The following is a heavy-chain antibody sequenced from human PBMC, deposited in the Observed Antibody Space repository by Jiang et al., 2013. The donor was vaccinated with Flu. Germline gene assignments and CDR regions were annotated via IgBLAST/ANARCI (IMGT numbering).Heavy chain of an antibody. CDR1: DGSIGSSSYY. Sequence: LLKPSETLSLTCTVSDGSIGSSSYYWGWIRQPPGKGLEWIGSMSYSGSAYYNPSLKSRVTISVDTSKNQFSLKLSSVTAADTAVYYCARSIAARHYYYYYGMDVWGQGTTVTVSS. J-gene: IGHJ6*02. CDR2: MSYSGSA. CDR3: ARSIAARHYYYYYGMDV. V-gene: IGHV4-39*07. D-gene: IGHD6-6*01.